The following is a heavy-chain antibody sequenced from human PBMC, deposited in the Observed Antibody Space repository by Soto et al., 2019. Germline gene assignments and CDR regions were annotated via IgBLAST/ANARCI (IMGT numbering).Heavy chain of an antibody. V-gene: IGHV4-59*01. CDR2: IYYSGST. D-gene: IGHD6-13*01. CDR3: AREWPGIAAAGTFDY. Sequence: KPSETLSLTCTVSGGSISSYYWSWIRQPPGKGLEWIGYIYYSGSTNYNPSLKSRVTISVDTSKNQFSLKLSSVTAADTAVYYCAREWPGIAAAGTFDYWGQGTLVTVSS. J-gene: IGHJ4*02. CDR1: GGSISSYY.